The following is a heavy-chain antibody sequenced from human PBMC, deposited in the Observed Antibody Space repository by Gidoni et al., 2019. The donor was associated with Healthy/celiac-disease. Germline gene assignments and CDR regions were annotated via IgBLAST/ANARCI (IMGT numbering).Heavy chain of an antibody. CDR1: GGSFSGYY. J-gene: IGHJ4*02. Sequence: QVQLQQWGAGLLKPSETLSLTCAVYGGSFSGYYWSWIRQPPGKGLEWIGEINHQGSTNYNPSLKSRVTISVDTSKNQFSLKLSSVTAADTAVYYCARGRVRSYIAVAGTHFDYWGQGTLVTVSS. CDR3: ARGRVRSYIAVAGTHFDY. D-gene: IGHD6-19*01. CDR2: INHQGST. V-gene: IGHV4-34*01.